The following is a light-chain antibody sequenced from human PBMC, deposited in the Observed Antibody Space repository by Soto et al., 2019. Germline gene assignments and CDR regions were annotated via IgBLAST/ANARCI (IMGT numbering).Light chain of an antibody. Sequence: QSALTQPPSASGSPGQSVAISCTGTSSDVGSYDYVSWYQQHPGKVPKLMLYEVSNRPSGVSNRFSGSKSGNTASLTISGLQAEDEADYYCSSYASSSTLVFGTGTKVTVL. J-gene: IGLJ1*01. CDR3: SSYASSSTLV. CDR1: SSDVGSYDY. CDR2: EVS. V-gene: IGLV2-14*01.